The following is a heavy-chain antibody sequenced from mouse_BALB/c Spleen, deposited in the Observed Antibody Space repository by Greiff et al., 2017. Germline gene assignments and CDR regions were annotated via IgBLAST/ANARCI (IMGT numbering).Heavy chain of an antibody. D-gene: IGHD2-2*01. CDR3: ARGGYLYYAMDY. CDR2: ISDGGSYT. Sequence: EVQRVESGGGLVKPGGSLKLSCAASGFTFSDYYMYWVRQTPEKRLEWVATISDGGSYTYYPDSVKGRFTISRDNAKNNLYLQMSSLKSEDTAMYYCARGGYLYYAMDYWGQGTSVTVSS. CDR1: GFTFSDYY. V-gene: IGHV5-4*02. J-gene: IGHJ4*01.